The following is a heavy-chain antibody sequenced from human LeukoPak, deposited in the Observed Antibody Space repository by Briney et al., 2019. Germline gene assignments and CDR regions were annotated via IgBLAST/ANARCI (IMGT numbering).Heavy chain of an antibody. Sequence: GSSVKVSCKASGGTFSSYTISWVRQAPRQGPEWMGGIIPIFGTANYAQKFQGRVTITADDSTSTAYMELSSLRSEDTAVYYCARGPQPSGWYGWVDYWGQGTLVTVSS. CDR1: GGTFSSYT. D-gene: IGHD6-19*01. V-gene: IGHV1-69*01. CDR3: ARGPQPSGWYGWVDY. J-gene: IGHJ4*02. CDR2: IIPIFGTA.